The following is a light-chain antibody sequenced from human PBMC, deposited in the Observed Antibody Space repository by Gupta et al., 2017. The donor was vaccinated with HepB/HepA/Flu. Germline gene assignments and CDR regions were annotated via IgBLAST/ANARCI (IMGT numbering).Light chain of an antibody. Sequence: QSVLTQPPSASGPPGQRVTISCSGSSSNIGSNYVYWYQQLPGTAPKLLIYSNNQRPSGVPDRFSGSKSGTSASLAISGLRSEDEADYYCAVWDDSLSGLVFGGGTKVTVL. CDR2: SNN. CDR1: SSNIGSNY. J-gene: IGLJ2*01. CDR3: AVWDDSLSGLV. V-gene: IGLV1-47*02.